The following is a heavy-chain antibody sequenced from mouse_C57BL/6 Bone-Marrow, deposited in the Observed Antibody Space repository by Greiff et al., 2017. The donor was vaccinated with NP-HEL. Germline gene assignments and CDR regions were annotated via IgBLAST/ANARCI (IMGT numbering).Heavy chain of an antibody. D-gene: IGHD2-4*01. J-gene: IGHJ3*01. Sequence: EVKLVESGGDLVKPGGSLKLSCAASGFTFSSYGMSWVRQTPDKRLEWVATISSDGSYTYYPDSVKGRFTISRDNAKNTLYLQMSSLKSEDTAMYYCASPYDYDVAWFAYWGQGTLVTVSA. CDR1: GFTFSSYG. CDR2: ISSDGSYT. CDR3: ASPYDYDVAWFAY. V-gene: IGHV5-6*01.